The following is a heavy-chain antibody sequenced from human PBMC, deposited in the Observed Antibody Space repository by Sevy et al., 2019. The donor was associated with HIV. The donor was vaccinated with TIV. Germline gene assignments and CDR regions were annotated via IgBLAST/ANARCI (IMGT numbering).Heavy chain of an antibody. Sequence: GGSLRLSCAASGFTFSSYWMHWVRQAPGKGLVWVSRINSDGSSTSYADSVKGRFTISRDNAKNTLFLQMNSLSAEDTAVYYCATLVVDSSGYYYSFAYWGQGTLVTVSS. V-gene: IGHV3-74*01. CDR3: ATLVVDSSGYYYSFAY. CDR2: INSDGSST. D-gene: IGHD3-22*01. CDR1: GFTFSSYW. J-gene: IGHJ4*02.